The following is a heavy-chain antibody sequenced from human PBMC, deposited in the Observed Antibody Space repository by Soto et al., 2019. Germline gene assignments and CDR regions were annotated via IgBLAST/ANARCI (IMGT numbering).Heavy chain of an antibody. J-gene: IGHJ6*02. CDR3: AGTRFSPGSYYYYGMDV. D-gene: IGHD3-10*01. CDR1: GFTFSSYA. CDR2: ISYDGSNK. Sequence: QVQLVESGGGVVQPGRSLRLSCAASGFTFSSYAMHWVRQAPGKGLEWVAVISYDGSNKYYADSVKGRFTISRDNSKNTLNRQMNSLRAEDTAVYYCAGTRFSPGSYYYYGMDVWGQGTTVTVSS. V-gene: IGHV3-30-3*01.